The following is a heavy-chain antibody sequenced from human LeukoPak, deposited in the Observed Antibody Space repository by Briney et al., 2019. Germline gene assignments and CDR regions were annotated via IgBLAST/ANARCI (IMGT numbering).Heavy chain of an antibody. J-gene: IGHJ3*02. CDR3: ARKLKTGTTEGAFDI. D-gene: IGHD1-7*01. CDR2: IQSSSNTI. V-gene: IGHV3-48*01. Sequence: QAGGSLRLSCAASGFTFSTYSMNWVRQTPGKGLEWVSYIQSSSNTIYYADSVKGRFTISRDNAKNALYLQMNSLKAEDTALYYCARKLKTGTTEGAFDIWGQGTMVTVSS. CDR1: GFTFSTYS.